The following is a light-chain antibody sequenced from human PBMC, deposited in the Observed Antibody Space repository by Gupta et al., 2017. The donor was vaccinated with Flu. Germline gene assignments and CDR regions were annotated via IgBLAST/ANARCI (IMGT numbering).Light chain of an antibody. CDR2: DAS. CDR3: QKRSNWPPYT. J-gene: IGKJ2*01. V-gene: IGKV3-11*01. CDR1: QSVGTY. Sequence: EIVLTQSPATLSLSPGERATLSCRASQSVGTYLAWYQQKPGQTPRLLIYDASNRATGIPARFSGSGSGTDFTLTISSLEPEDFAVYYCQKRSNWPPYTFGQGTRLEL.